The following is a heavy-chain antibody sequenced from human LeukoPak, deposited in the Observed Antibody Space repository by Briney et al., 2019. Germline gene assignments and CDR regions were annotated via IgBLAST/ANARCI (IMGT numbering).Heavy chain of an antibody. CDR2: IRYDGTSE. V-gene: IGHV3-30*02. D-gene: IGHD1-26*01. J-gene: IGHJ4*02. CDR1: GFSFNNFA. CDR3: ANQGTRSWMSFDY. Sequence: GGSLRLSCAASGFSFNNFAMHWVRQAPGKGLEWGAVIRYDGTSEYYADSVKGRFTISRDNSKNTLYLQMNSLGPEDTAVYYCANQGTRSWMSFDYWGQGTLVTVSS.